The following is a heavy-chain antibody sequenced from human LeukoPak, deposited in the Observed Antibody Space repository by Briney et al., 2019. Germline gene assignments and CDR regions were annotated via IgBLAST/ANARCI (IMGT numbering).Heavy chain of an antibody. CDR2: ISGSGGST. CDR1: GFTFSSYA. CDR3: AKGFILFGVWSFFDY. Sequence: GGSLRLSCAAYGFTFSSYAMSWVRQAPGKGLEWVSAISGSGGSTYYADSVKGRFTISRDNSKNTLYLQMNSLRAEDTAVYYCAKGFILFGVWSFFDYWGQGTLVTVSS. D-gene: IGHD3-3*01. J-gene: IGHJ4*02. V-gene: IGHV3-23*01.